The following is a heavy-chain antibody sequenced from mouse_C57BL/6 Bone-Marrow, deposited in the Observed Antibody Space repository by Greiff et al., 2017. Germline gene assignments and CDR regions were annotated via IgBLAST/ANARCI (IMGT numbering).Heavy chain of an antibody. J-gene: IGHJ3*01. CDR2: IYPYSGST. CDR1: GYTFTSYW. CDR3: ARSLWLGFAY. Sequence: QVQLQQPGAELVKPGASVKLFCKASGYTFTSYWMHWVKQRPGQGLEWIGMIYPYSGSTNYNEKFKSKATMTVDKSSSTAYMQLSSLTSEDSAVYYCARSLWLGFAYWGQGTLVTVSA. D-gene: IGHD2-2*01. V-gene: IGHV1-64*01.